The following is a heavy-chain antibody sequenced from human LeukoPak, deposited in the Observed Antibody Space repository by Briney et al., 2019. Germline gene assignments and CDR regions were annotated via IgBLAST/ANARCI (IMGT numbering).Heavy chain of an antibody. CDR1: GFSISTQYY. CDR3: ARGRIAVAGL. CDR2: IYYSGST. J-gene: IGHJ4*02. D-gene: IGHD6-19*01. V-gene: IGHV4-59*12. Sequence: SETLSLTCTVSGFSISTQYYWSWIRQPPGKGLEWIGYIYYSGSTNYNPSLKSRVTISVDTSKNQFSLKLSSVTAADTAVYYCARGRIAVAGLWGQGTLVTVSS.